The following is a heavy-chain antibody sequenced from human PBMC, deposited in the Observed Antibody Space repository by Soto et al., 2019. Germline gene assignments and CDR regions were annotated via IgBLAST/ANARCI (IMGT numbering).Heavy chain of an antibody. CDR1: GGSISSYY. CDR3: ARGGLRFLEWLPPTEFDP. J-gene: IGHJ5*02. Sequence: QVQLQESGPGLVKPSETLSLTCTVSGGSISSYYWSWIRQPPGKGLEWIGYIYYSGSTNYNPSLMSRVTISVDTSKNQFSLKLSSVTAADTAVYYCARGGLRFLEWLPPTEFDPWGQGTLVTVSS. CDR2: IYYSGST. V-gene: IGHV4-59*01. D-gene: IGHD3-3*01.